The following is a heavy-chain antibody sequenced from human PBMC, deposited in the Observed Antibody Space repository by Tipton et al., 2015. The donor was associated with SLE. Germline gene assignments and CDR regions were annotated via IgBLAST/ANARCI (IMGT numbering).Heavy chain of an antibody. CDR2: FRSSGSTI. V-gene: IGHV3-23*01. Sequence: SLRLSCVASGFTLRSYAMSWVRQAPGKGLGWVSAFRSSGSTIYYADSVKGRFTISRDNSKNTLYLQLNSLRVEDTAVYYCAKDGNSGYRPNYFEFWGQGTLVTVSS. CDR3: AKDGNSGYRPNYFEF. J-gene: IGHJ4*02. CDR1: GFTLRSYA. D-gene: IGHD3-22*01.